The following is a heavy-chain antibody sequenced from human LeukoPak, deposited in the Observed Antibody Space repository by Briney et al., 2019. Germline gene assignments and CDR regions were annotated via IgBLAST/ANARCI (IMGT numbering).Heavy chain of an antibody. CDR3: ARSGVWGNLYCSGTSCYGDYYFDY. Sequence: GATVKVSCKASGYTFTSYGISWVRQAPGQGLEWMGWISAYNGNTNYAQKFQGRVTITTDESTSTAYMELSSLRSEDTAVYYCARSGVWGNLYCSGTSCYGDYYFDYWGQGTLVTVSS. CDR1: GYTFTSYG. D-gene: IGHD2-2*01. J-gene: IGHJ4*02. V-gene: IGHV1-18*01. CDR2: ISAYNGNT.